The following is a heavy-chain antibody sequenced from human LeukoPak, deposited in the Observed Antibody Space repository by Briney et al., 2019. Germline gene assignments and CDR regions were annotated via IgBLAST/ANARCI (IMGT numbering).Heavy chain of an antibody. J-gene: IGHJ4*02. Sequence: SETLSLTCTVSGDSINSRSYYWDWIRQPPGKGLEWIGNLYYGGNTHYNPSLKSRVTISVDTSKNQFSLNLSSVTAADTAVYYCARGGRLAYCGGDCYSFYIWGQGTLVTVSS. CDR3: ARGGRLAYCGGDCYSFYI. CDR1: GDSINSRSYY. V-gene: IGHV4-39*07. D-gene: IGHD2-21*02. CDR2: LYYGGNT.